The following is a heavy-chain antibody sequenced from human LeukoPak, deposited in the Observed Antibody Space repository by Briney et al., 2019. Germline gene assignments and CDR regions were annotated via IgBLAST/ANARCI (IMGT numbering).Heavy chain of an antibody. J-gene: IGHJ5*02. Sequence: RTSETLSLTCAVYGGSFSGYYWSWIRQPPGKGLEWIGEINHSGSTNYNPSLKSRVTISVDTSKNQFSLKLSSATAADTAVYYCARHQGLGSWYPRGWFDPWGQGTLVTVSS. CDR1: GGSFSGYY. D-gene: IGHD6-13*01. CDR2: INHSGST. V-gene: IGHV4-34*01. CDR3: ARHQGLGSWYPRGWFDP.